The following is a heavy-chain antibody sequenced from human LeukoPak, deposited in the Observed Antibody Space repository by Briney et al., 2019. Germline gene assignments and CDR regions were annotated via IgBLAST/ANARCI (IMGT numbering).Heavy chain of an antibody. V-gene: IGHV1-8*03. CDR1: GHTFTSYD. CDR2: MNPKSGNT. CDR3: ARRNGYYYYYMDV. J-gene: IGHJ6*03. Sequence: ASVKVSCKASGHTFTSYDINWVRQATGQGLEWMGWMNPKSGNTGYAQKFQGRVTITRNTSVSTAYMELSSLRSEDTAVYYCARRNGYYYYYMDVWGKGTTVTVSS. D-gene: IGHD2-8*01.